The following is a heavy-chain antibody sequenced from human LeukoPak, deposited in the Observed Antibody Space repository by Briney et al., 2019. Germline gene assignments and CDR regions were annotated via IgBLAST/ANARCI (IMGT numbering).Heavy chain of an antibody. CDR2: IKSDGST. CDR3: ARDRTYAYDY. V-gene: IGHV3-74*01. Sequence: GGSLRLSCEVSGFTFSSYWMHWVRQAPGKGLVWVSRIKSDGSTSYAGSVKGRFTISRDNAKNALYLQMNSLRAEDTAVYYCARDRTYAYDYWGQGTLVTVSS. CDR1: GFTFSSYW. D-gene: IGHD3-16*01. J-gene: IGHJ4*02.